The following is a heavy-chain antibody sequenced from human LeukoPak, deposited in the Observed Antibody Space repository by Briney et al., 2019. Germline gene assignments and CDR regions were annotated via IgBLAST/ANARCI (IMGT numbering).Heavy chain of an antibody. D-gene: IGHD3-10*01. CDR1: GYTLTELS. J-gene: IGHJ4*02. CDR3: ATGFLWFGELFHY. V-gene: IGHV1-24*01. CDR2: FDPEDGET. Sequence: ASVKASCKVSGYTLTELSMHWVRQAPGKGLAWMGGFDPEDGETIYAQKFQGRVTMTEDTSTDTAYMELSSLRSEDTAVYYCATGFLWFGELFHYWGQGTLVTVSS.